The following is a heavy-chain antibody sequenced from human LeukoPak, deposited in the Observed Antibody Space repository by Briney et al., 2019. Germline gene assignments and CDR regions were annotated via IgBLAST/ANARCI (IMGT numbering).Heavy chain of an antibody. CDR1: GGSISSSSYY. CDR3: ARDLGGDDLTGTRFDAFDI. J-gene: IGHJ3*02. CDR2: IYYSGST. Sequence: ASETLSLTCTVSGGSISSSSYYWGWIRQPPGKGLEWIGSIYYSGSTYYNPSLKSRVTISLDTSTNQFSLKLSSVTAADTAVYYCARDLGGDDLTGTRFDAFDIWGQGTMVTVSS. D-gene: IGHD1-20*01. V-gene: IGHV4-39*07.